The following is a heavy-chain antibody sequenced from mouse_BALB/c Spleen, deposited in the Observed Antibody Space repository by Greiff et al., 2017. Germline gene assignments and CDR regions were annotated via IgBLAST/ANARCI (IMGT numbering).Heavy chain of an antibody. J-gene: IGHJ3*01. D-gene: IGHD4-1*01. CDR3: ARQTPNWDGFAY. V-gene: IGHV5-12-2*01. CDR2: ISNGGGST. Sequence: EVKLMESGGGLVQPGGSLKLSCAASGFTFSSYTMSWVRQTPEKRLEWVAYISNGGGSTYYPDTVKGRFTISRDNAKNTLYLQMSSLKSEDTAMYYCARQTPNWDGFAYWGQGTLVTVSA. CDR1: GFTFSSYT.